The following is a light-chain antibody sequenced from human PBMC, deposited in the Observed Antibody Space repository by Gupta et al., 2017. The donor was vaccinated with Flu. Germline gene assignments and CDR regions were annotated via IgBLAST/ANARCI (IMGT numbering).Light chain of an antibody. V-gene: IGKV1-5*03. Sequence: DIQMTQSPSTLSASLGDRVTLTCRASQSVSSWLAWYQQKPGKAPKLLIYKASTLESGVPSRFSGSGSGTEFTLTISSLQPDDFATYYCQQYDSYPWAFGQGTKVEIK. CDR2: KAS. J-gene: IGKJ1*01. CDR1: QSVSSW. CDR3: QQYDSYPWA.